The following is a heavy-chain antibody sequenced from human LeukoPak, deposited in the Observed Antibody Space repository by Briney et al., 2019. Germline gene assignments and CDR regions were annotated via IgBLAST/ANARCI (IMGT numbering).Heavy chain of an antibody. V-gene: IGHV4-31*03. Sequence: SETLSLTCTVSGGSISSGGSYWSWIRQHPGKGLEWIGYIYYSGSTYYNPSLKSRVTISVDTSKNQFSLKLSSVTAADTAVYYCARASGVGEQQLVLGYWGQGTLVTVSS. CDR1: GGSISSGGSY. CDR2: IYYSGST. CDR3: ARASGVGEQQLVLGY. D-gene: IGHD6-13*01. J-gene: IGHJ4*02.